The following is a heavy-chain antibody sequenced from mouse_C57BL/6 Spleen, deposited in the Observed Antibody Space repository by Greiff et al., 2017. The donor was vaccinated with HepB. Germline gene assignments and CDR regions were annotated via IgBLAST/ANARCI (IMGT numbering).Heavy chain of an antibody. D-gene: IGHD4-1*01. CDR2: IYPGDGDT. CDR3: ARSRLTGTNDFDV. CDR1: GYAFSSSW. J-gene: IGHJ1*03. V-gene: IGHV1-82*01. Sequence: QVQLQQSGPELVKPGASVKISCKASGYAFSSSWMNWVKQRPGKGLEWIGRIYPGDGDTNYNGKFKGKATLTADKSSSTAYMQLSSLTSEDSAVYFCARSRLTGTNDFDVWGTGTTVTVSS.